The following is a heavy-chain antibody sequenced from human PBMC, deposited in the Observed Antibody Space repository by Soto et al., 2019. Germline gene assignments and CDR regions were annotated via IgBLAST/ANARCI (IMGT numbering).Heavy chain of an antibody. Sequence: PVESLKISCKGSGYSFTSYWIGWVLQMPGKGLEWMGIIYPGDSDTRYSPSFQGQVTISADKSISTAYLQWSSLKASDTAMYYCARRYCSGGSCYSNWFDPWGQGTLVTVSS. CDR2: IYPGDSDT. CDR1: GYSFTSYW. J-gene: IGHJ5*02. D-gene: IGHD2-15*01. V-gene: IGHV5-51*01. CDR3: ARRYCSGGSCYSNWFDP.